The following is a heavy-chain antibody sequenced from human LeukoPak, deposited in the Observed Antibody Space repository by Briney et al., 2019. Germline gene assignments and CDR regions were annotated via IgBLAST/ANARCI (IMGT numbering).Heavy chain of an antibody. J-gene: IGHJ5*02. CDR3: ASGVLSGSSSGLVWFDP. CDR1: AVSISGYY. CDR2: ISVSGTT. Sequence: SETLSLTCTVSAVSISGYYWSWIRQPPGKGLEWIGSISVSGTTNYNPSLKSRVTISVDTSKNQFSLKLSSVTAADTALYYCASGVLSGSSSGLVWFDPWGHGTLVTVSS. V-gene: IGHV4-59*08. D-gene: IGHD6-6*01.